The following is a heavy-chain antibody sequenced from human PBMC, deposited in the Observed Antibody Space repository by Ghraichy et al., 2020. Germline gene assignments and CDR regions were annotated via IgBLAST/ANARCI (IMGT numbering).Heavy chain of an antibody. V-gene: IGHV1-2*02. CDR1: GYTFSDYY. CDR3: ARGDYSSSSSWFDP. CDR2: TNPNNGAT. D-gene: IGHD6-6*01. J-gene: IGHJ5*02. Sequence: ASVKVSCKTSGYTFSDYYIHWVRQAPGQGLEWMGWTNPNNGATLYARNFQGRVSMTRDTSSSTAYMELSRLRSDDTAIYYCARGDYSSSSSWFDPWGQGTLVTVSS.